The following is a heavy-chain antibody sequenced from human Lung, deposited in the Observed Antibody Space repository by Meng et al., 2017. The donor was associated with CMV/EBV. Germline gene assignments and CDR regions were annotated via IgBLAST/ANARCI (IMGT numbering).Heavy chain of an antibody. J-gene: IGHJ6*02. CDR2: ISWNSGSI. V-gene: IGHV3-9*01. CDR3: AKDGDYDFWGGMDV. D-gene: IGHD3-3*01. Sequence: SXAASGFTFDDYAMHWVRQAPGKGLEWVSGISWNSGSIGYADSVKGRFTISRDNAKNSLYLQMNSLRAEDTALYYCAKDGDYDFWGGMDVWGQGATVTVSS. CDR1: GFTFDDYA.